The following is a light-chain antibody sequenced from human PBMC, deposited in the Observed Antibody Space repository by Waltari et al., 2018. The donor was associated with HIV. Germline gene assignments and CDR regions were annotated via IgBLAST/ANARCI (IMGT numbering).Light chain of an antibody. Sequence: QSALTQPASVSGSPGQSITISCTGTSSAGGGYHSVSWSQQHPGKAPKLMIYEVSNRPSGVSNRFSGSKSGNTASLTISGLQAEDEADYYCSSYTSSSTLSYVFGTGTKVTVL. V-gene: IGLV2-14*01. CDR1: SSAGGGYHS. J-gene: IGLJ1*01. CDR2: EVS. CDR3: SSYTSSSTLSYV.